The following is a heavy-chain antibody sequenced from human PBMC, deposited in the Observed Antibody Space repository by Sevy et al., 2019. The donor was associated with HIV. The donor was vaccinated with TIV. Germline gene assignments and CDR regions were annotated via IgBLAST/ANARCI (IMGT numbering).Heavy chain of an antibody. CDR2: INPIGGST. CDR1: GYTFTSYY. Sequence: ASVKVSCKASGYTFTSYYMHWVRQAPGQGLEWMGIINPIGGSTNYAQKFQGRVTMTRDTSTNTVYMELSSQRSEDTAVYYCARDSDNYDILTSYYPFDYWGQGTLVTVSS. CDR3: ARDSDNYDILTSYYPFDY. V-gene: IGHV1-46*01. D-gene: IGHD3-9*01. J-gene: IGHJ4*02.